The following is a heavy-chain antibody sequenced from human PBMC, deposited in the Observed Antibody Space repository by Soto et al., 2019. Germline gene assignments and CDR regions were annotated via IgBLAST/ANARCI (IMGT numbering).Heavy chain of an antibody. Sequence: GESLKISWNGSVYSFTSYWSGWVRQMPGKDLEWMGIIYPGDSDRRYSPSFQGQVTISADKSIRTAYLQCSRLKASDTATYSGARHPSMSPTWYDYWGQGPMIIVSS. J-gene: IGHJ4*02. CDR1: VYSFTSYW. CDR3: ARHPSMSPTWYDY. CDR2: IYPGDSDR. D-gene: IGHD2-15*01. V-gene: IGHV5-51*01.